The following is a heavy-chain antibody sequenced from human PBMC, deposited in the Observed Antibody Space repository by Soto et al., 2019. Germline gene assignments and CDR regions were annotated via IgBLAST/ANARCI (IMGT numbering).Heavy chain of an antibody. V-gene: IGHV1-69*02. Sequence: GASVKVSCKASGDTFNFYTINWVRQAPGLGLEWMGRFNPILSMSNSALRFQGRVTLTADKSTSTAYMVLSSLRSDDTAVYYCATSFGSGYRAFDYWGQGVLVTSPQ. D-gene: IGHD3-10*01. CDR3: ATSFGSGYRAFDY. CDR1: GDTFNFYT. J-gene: IGHJ4*02. CDR2: FNPILSMS.